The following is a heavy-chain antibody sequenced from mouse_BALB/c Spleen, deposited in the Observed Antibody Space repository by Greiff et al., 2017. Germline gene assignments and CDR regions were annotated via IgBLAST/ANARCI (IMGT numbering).Heavy chain of an antibody. CDR3: ARGATMITHYYAMDY. V-gene: IGHV1S137*01. CDR2: ISTYYGDA. D-gene: IGHD2-4*01. Sequence: QVQLQQPGAELVKPGASVKISCKGSGYTFTDYAMHWVKQSHAKSLEWIGVISTYYGDASYNQKFKGKATMTVDKSSSTAYMELDRLTSEDSAIYYGARGATMITHYYAMDYWGQGTSVTVSS. CDR1: GYTFTDYA. J-gene: IGHJ4*01.